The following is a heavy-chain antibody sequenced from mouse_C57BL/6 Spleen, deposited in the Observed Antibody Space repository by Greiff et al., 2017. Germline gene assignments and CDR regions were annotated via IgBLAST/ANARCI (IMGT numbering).Heavy chain of an antibody. V-gene: IGHV1-81*01. CDR3: ARSGTTVVEGFAY. CDR2: IYPRSGNT. CDR1: GYTFTSYG. D-gene: IGHD1-1*01. Sequence: QVQLQQSGAELARPGASVKLSCKASGYTFTSYGISWVKQRPGQGLEWIGEIYPRSGNTYYNEKFKGKATLTADKSSSTAYMELCSLTSEDSAVYFCARSGTTVVEGFAYWGQGTLVTVSA. J-gene: IGHJ3*01.